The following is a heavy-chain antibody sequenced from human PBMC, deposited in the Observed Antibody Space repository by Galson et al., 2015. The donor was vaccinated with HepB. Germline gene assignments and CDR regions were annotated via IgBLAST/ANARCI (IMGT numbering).Heavy chain of an antibody. D-gene: IGHD6-19*01. CDR3: AQAGGWLGDYKLYGMDI. V-gene: IGHV3-43*01. CDR1: GFTFHDFT. Sequence: SLRLSCAASGFTFHDFTMHWVRQRPGKSLEWVSLITWDGDVTYYANSVKGRFTISRDNKRDSLFLQMNSLRSDDTALYYCAQAGGWLGDYKLYGMDIWGRGTTGTVS. J-gene: IGHJ6*02. CDR2: ITWDGDVT.